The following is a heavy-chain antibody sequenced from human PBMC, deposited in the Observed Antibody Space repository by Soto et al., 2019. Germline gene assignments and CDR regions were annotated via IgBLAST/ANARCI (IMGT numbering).Heavy chain of an antibody. V-gene: IGHV3-33*08. J-gene: IGHJ1*01. CDR3: ARDRVESGYPEYFQH. CDR2: IWYDGSNK. D-gene: IGHD3-22*01. CDR1: GFTFSNHA. Sequence: GGSLRLSCAVSGFTFSNHAMTWVRQAPGKGLEWVAVIWYDGSNKYYADSVKGRFTISRDNSKNTLYLQMNSLRAEDTAVYYCARDRVESGYPEYFQHWGQGTLVTVSS.